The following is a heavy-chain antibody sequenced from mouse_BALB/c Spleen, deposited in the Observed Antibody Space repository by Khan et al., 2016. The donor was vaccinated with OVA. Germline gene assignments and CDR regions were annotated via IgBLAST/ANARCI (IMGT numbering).Heavy chain of an antibody. CDR2: IYPFNDDN. J-gene: IGHJ3*01. CDR1: GYTFTSDV. D-gene: IGHD2-1*01. CDR3: APGGNYLVSFAY. Sequence: VQLQQSGPELVKPGASVKMSCKASGYTFTSDVMHWVKQKPGLGLEWIGYIYPFNDDNKYNEKFKGKATLTSDKYSSTAYMEHSSLTSEDSVVXSGAPGGNYLVSFAYWGQGTLVTVSA. V-gene: IGHV1S136*01.